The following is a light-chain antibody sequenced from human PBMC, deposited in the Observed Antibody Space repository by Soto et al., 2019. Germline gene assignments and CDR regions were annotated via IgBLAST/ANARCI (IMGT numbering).Light chain of an antibody. CDR3: QQRARWPWT. V-gene: IGKV3-11*01. CDR1: QSFSSY. Sequence: EIVLTQSPATLSLSPGERATLSCRASQSFSSYLAWYQQKPGQAPRLLIYDASNRATCIPARFSGSGSGTDFTLTITSLEPEDFAVYYCQQRARWPWTFGQGTKVDIK. CDR2: DAS. J-gene: IGKJ1*01.